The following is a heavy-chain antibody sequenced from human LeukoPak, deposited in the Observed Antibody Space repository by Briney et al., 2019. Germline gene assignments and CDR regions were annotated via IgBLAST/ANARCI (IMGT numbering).Heavy chain of an antibody. V-gene: IGHV3-49*04. D-gene: IGHD5-18*01. J-gene: IGHJ5*02. CDR2: IRSKAYGGTT. CDR3: TRRIGYSTGDGFHP. Sequence: PGGSLRLSCKTSGFTFGDYCMSWVRQAPGKGLEWVGFIRSKAYGGTTEYAASVKGTFTISRDDSKSIAYLQTNSLKTEDTAVYYCTRRIGYSTGDGFHPWGQGTLVTVSS. CDR1: GFTFGDYC.